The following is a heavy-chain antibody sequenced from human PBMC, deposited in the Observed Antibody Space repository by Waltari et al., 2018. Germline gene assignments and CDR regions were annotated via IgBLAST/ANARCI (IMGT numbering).Heavy chain of an antibody. V-gene: IGHV1-69-2*01. CDR2: VDPEDGET. CDR3: ATADGRYGGQLRDY. Sequence: VQLVQSGAEVKKPGSSVKVSCKASGGTFSSYAISWVRQAPGQGLEWMGRVDPEDGETIYAEKFQGRVTITADTSTDTAYMELSSLRSEDTAVYYCATADGRYGGQLRDYWGQGTLVTVSS. D-gene: IGHD4-17*01. CDR1: GGTFSSYA. J-gene: IGHJ4*02.